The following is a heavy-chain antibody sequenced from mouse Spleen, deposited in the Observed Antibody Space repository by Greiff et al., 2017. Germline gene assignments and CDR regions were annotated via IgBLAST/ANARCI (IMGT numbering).Heavy chain of an antibody. J-gene: IGHJ2*01. V-gene: IGHV5-17*01. CDR1: GFTFSDYG. Sequence: EVKLVESGGGLVKPGGSLKLSCAASGFTFSDYGMHWVRQAPAQGLEWVAYISSGSSTIYYADTVKGRFTISRDNAKNTLFLQMTSLRSEDTAMYYCARDYTAYYFDYWGQGTTLTVSS. CDR3: ARDYTAYYFDY. D-gene: IGHD2-12*01. CDR2: ISSGSSTI.